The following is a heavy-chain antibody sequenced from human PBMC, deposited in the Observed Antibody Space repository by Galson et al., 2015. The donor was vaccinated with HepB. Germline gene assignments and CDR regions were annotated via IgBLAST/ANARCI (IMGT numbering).Heavy chain of an antibody. V-gene: IGHV3-33*01. CDR1: GFTFSSYG. CDR2: IWYDGSNK. D-gene: IGHD6-13*01. CDR3: ARDSAFYGSSWFDY. Sequence: SLRLSCAASGFTFSSYGMHWVRQAPGKGLEWVAVIWYDGSNKYYADSVKGRFTISRDNSKNTLYLQMNSLRAEDTAVYYCARDSAFYGSSWFDYWGQGTLVTVSS. J-gene: IGHJ4*02.